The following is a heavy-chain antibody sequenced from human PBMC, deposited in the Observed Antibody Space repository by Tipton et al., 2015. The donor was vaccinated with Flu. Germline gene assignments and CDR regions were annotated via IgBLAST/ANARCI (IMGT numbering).Heavy chain of an antibody. Sequence: TLSLTCTVSGGSISSGDYYWSWIRQPPGKGLEWIGYIYYSGSTYYNPSLKSRVTISVDTSKNQFSLKLSSVTAADTAVYYCARAGWLLPFDYWGQGTLVTVSS. J-gene: IGHJ4*02. CDR1: GGSISSGDYY. D-gene: IGHD3-22*01. V-gene: IGHV4-30-4*01. CDR3: ARAGWLLPFDY. CDR2: IYYSGST.